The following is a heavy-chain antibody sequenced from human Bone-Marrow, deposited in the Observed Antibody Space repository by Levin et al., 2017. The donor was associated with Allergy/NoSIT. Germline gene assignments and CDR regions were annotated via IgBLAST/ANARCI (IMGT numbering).Heavy chain of an antibody. J-gene: IGHJ6*02. D-gene: IGHD4-11*01. Sequence: VASVKVSCKASGYTFTNYYMHWVRQAPGQGLEWMGIINPSGGSTGYAQKFQGRVTMTSDTSTSTVYMELSSLRSEDTAVYYCARDPRLTTVKKLYYDYGLDVWGQGTTVTGSS. CDR1: GYTFTNYY. CDR3: ARDPRLTTVKKLYYDYGLDV. V-gene: IGHV1-46*01. CDR2: INPSGGST.